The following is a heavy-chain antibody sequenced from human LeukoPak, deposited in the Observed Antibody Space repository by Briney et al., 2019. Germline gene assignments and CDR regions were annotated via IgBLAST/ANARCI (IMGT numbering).Heavy chain of an antibody. CDR1: GFTFSSYA. D-gene: IGHD5-18*01. Sequence: GGSLRLSCAASGFTFSSYAMSWVRQAPGEGLQWVSRINSDGSSTTFADSVRGRFTISRDNSKNTLYLQMNSLRAEDTAVYYCARLPDRYSYGPWGRGTLVTVSS. CDR2: INSDGSST. V-gene: IGHV3-74*01. J-gene: IGHJ5*02. CDR3: ARLPDRYSYGP.